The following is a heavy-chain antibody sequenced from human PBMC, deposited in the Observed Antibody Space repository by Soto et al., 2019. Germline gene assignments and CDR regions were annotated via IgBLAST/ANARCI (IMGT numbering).Heavy chain of an antibody. CDR1: GYTFTSYA. J-gene: IGHJ6*02. Sequence: ASVKVSCKASGYTFTSYAMHWVRQAPGQRLEWMGWINAGNGNTKYSQKFQGRVTITRDTSASTAYMELSSLRSEDTAVYYCARDDYGDSAYYYGMDVWGQGTTVTVSS. CDR2: INAGNGNT. D-gene: IGHD4-17*01. CDR3: ARDDYGDSAYYYGMDV. V-gene: IGHV1-3*01.